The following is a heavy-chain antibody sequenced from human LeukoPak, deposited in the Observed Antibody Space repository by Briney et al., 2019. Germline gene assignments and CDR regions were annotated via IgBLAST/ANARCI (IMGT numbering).Heavy chain of an antibody. CDR2: INPNSGGT. J-gene: IGHJ3*02. V-gene: IGHV1-2*02. Sequence: ASVKVSCKASGYTFTGYYMHWVRQAPGQGLEWMGWINPNSGGTNYAQKFQGRVTMTRDTSITTAYMELSRLKSDDTAVYYCARDSRFLKDAFDIWGQGTMVTVSS. CDR1: GYTFTGYY. CDR3: ARDSRFLKDAFDI. D-gene: IGHD3-3*01.